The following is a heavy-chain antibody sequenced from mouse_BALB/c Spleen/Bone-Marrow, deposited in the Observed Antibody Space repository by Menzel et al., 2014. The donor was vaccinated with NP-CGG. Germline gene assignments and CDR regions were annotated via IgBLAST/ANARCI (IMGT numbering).Heavy chain of an antibody. V-gene: IGHV3-5*02. CDR3: ARDGNYAMDY. CDR2: IYYSGTI. D-gene: IGHD1-1*02. Sequence: EVQLQQSGPGLVKPSQTVSLTCTVTGISITTGNYRWSWIRQFPGNKLEWIGYIYYSGTITYNPSLTSRTTITRDTSKNQFFLEMNSLTAEDTATYYCARDGNYAMDYWGQGTSVTVSS. J-gene: IGHJ4*01. CDR1: GISITTGNYR.